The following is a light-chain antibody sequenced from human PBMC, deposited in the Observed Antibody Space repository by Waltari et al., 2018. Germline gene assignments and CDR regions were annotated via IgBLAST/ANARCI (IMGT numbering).Light chain of an antibody. CDR3: QQRSNWPRT. J-gene: IGKJ1*01. Sequence: EIVLTQSPGTLPLSPGERAPLPCMASQSVSNMLAWYQQKPGQAPRLLIYDTANRATGSPARFSGSGSGTDFTLTISSLEPEDFAVYYCQQRSNWPRTFGEGTKVEI. CDR1: QSVSNM. V-gene: IGKV3-11*01. CDR2: DTA.